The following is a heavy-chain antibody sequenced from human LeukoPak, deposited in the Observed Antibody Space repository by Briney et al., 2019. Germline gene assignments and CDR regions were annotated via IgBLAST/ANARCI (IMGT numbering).Heavy chain of an antibody. CDR3: ANIGGYYYGVGGGMDV. CDR1: GYSISSGYY. D-gene: IGHD3-22*01. Sequence: SETLSLTCAVSGYSISSGYYWGWIRQPPGKGLEWIGSIYHSGSTYYNPSLKSRVTISVDTSKNQFSLKLSSVTAADTAVYYCANIGGYYYGVGGGMDVWGQGTTVTVSS. CDR2: IYHSGST. V-gene: IGHV4-38-2*01. J-gene: IGHJ6*02.